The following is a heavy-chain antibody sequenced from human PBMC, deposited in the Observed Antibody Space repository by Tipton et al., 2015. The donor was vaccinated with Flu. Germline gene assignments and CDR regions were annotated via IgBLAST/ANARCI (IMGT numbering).Heavy chain of an antibody. CDR1: GYSIGSGYY. J-gene: IGHJ4*02. CDR2: IFHTGNT. Sequence: TLSLTCSVSGYSIGSGYYWGWIRQPPGKGLEWIGNIFHTGNTYYNPSLKSRVTISVDTSKNQFSLKLSSVTAADTAVYYCARLTYYYGSGTSDYWGQGTLVTVSS. D-gene: IGHD3-10*01. V-gene: IGHV4-38-2*01. CDR3: ARLTYYYGSGTSDY.